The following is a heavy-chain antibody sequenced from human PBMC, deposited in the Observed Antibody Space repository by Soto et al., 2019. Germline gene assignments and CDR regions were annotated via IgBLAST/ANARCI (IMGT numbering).Heavy chain of an antibody. J-gene: IGHJ3*02. V-gene: IGHV3-30*03. CDR1: GFTFSSYG. Sequence: QVQLVESGGGVVQPGRSLRLSCAASGFTFSSYGMHWVRQAPGKGLEWVAFISYAGSNKYYEDSVKGRLTISRDNSKDTLYLQMNSLRAEDTGVYYCARAWFSGSIGDAFDICCQGTMVTVST. CDR3: ARAWFSGSIGDAFDI. CDR2: ISYAGSNK. D-gene: IGHD3-22*01.